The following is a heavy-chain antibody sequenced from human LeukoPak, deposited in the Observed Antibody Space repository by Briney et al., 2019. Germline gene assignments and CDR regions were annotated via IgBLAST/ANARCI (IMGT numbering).Heavy chain of an antibody. J-gene: IGHJ3*02. V-gene: IGHV3-30-3*01. CDR1: GFTFSSYA. CDR2: ISSDGSDK. Sequence: GGSLRLSCAASGFTFSSYAMHWVRQAPGKGLEWVAVISSDGSDKYYADSVKGRFTISRDYSKNTLYLQMNSLRAEDSAVYFCARDNWYDYLADALDIWGQGTMVTVSS. D-gene: IGHD1-20*01. CDR3: ARDNWYDYLADALDI.